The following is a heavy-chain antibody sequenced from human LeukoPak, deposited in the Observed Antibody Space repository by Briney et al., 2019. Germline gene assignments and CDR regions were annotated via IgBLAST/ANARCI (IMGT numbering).Heavy chain of an antibody. J-gene: IGHJ4*02. V-gene: IGHV3-23*01. CDR2: ISGSGGSA. D-gene: IGHD2-15*01. CDR3: AKGGGGSCYSEIDY. Sequence: GGSLRLSCAASGFTFSSYAMSWVRQAPGKGLEWVSAISGSGGSAYYADSVKGRFTISRDNSKNTLHLQMNSLRAEDTAVYYCAKGGGGSCYSEIDYWGQGTLVTVSS. CDR1: GFTFSSYA.